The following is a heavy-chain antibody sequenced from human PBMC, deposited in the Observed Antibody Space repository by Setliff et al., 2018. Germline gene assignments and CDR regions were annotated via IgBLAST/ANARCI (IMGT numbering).Heavy chain of an antibody. J-gene: IGHJ3*02. CDR2: IHNSGTA. D-gene: IGHD2-15*01. CDR1: GGSISSDDNY. V-gene: IGHV4-30-4*08. Sequence: KASETLSLTCTVSGGSISSDDNYWSWIRLPPGKGLEWIGYIHNSGTAYYNPSLRSRLTISVDTSKNQFSLKLNSVTAADTAVYYCARRLRESHAFHIWGQGTLVTVS. CDR3: ARRLRESHAFHI.